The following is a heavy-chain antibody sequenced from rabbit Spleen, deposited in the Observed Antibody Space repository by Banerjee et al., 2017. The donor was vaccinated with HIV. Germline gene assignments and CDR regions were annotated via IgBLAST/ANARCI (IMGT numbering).Heavy chain of an antibody. Sequence: QSLEESGGDLVKPGASLTLTCTASGFDFSSNAMCWVRQAPGKGLEWIACIGTASGGYTYYASWAKGRVTISKTSSTTVTLQMTSLTAADTATYFCARARYEFSYLANYGMDLWGPGTLVTVS. D-gene: IGHD8-1*01. CDR3: ARARYEFSYLANYGMDL. V-gene: IGHV1S40*01. J-gene: IGHJ6*01. CDR1: GFDFSSNA. CDR2: IGTASGGYT.